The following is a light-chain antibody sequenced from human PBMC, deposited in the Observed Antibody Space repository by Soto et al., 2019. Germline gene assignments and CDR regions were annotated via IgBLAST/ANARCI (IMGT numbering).Light chain of an antibody. Sequence: ENVLIQSPATLALSHRERATLXXRASQSVGSYLAWYQHKPGQAPRLVXSDASNRATGIPARFSGSGSETDLTLTISSLEPEDSAVYYCQRRSNWPSLTFGGGTKVEIK. CDR3: QRRSNWPSLT. V-gene: IGKV3-11*01. CDR2: DAS. CDR1: QSVGSY. J-gene: IGKJ4*01.